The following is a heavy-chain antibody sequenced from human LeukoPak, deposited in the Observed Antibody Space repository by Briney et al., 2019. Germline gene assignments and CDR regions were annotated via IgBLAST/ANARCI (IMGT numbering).Heavy chain of an antibody. Sequence: SETLSLTCTVSGGSISSYYWSWIRQPPGKGLEWIGYIYYSGSTNYNPSLKSRVTISVDTSKNQFPLKLSSVTAADTAVYYCASGGFGELPSFDYWGQGTLVTVSS. CDR3: ASGGFGELPSFDY. D-gene: IGHD3-10*01. CDR2: IYYSGST. V-gene: IGHV4-59*01. J-gene: IGHJ4*02. CDR1: GGSISSYY.